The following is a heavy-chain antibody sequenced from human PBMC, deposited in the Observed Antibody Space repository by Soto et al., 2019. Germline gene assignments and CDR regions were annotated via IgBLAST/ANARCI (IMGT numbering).Heavy chain of an antibody. CDR3: ARELEMANPFDY. CDR2: IYYSGST. V-gene: IGHV4-59*12. CDR1: GGSISSYY. D-gene: IGHD3-3*02. J-gene: IGHJ4*02. Sequence: SETLSLTCTVSGGSISSYYWSWIRQPPGKGLEWIGYIYYSGSTKYNPSLKSRVTISVDTSKNQFSLKLSSVTAADTAVYYCARELEMANPFDYWGQGTLVTVS.